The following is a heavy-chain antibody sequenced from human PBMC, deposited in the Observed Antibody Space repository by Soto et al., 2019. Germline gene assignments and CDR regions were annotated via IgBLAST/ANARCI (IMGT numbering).Heavy chain of an antibody. CDR1: GFTVSSNY. Sequence: EVQLVETGGGLIQPGGSLRLSCAASGFTVSSNYMSWVRQAPGKGLEWGSVIYSGGSTYYADSVKGRFTISRDNSKTTLYLQMNSLRAEDTAVYYCARVTADYGDYYFDSWDQGTKVTVSS. CDR2: IYSGGST. J-gene: IGHJ4*02. D-gene: IGHD4-17*01. V-gene: IGHV3-53*02. CDR3: ARVTADYGDYYFDS.